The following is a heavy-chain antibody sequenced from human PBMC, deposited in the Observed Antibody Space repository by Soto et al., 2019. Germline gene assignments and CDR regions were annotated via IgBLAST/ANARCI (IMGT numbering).Heavy chain of an antibody. V-gene: IGHV2-5*01. CDR2: IFWNDDK. J-gene: IGHJ4*02. CDR3: AHRPGSSSWYYFDY. Sequence: SGPTLVNPTLTLTLTCTFSGFSLSTSGVGVGWIRQPPGKALEWLALIFWNDDKRYSPSPKSSLTITKDTSKNQVVLTMTNMDPVDTATYYCAHRPGSSSWYYFDYWGQGTLVTVSS. CDR1: GFSLSTSGVG. D-gene: IGHD6-13*01.